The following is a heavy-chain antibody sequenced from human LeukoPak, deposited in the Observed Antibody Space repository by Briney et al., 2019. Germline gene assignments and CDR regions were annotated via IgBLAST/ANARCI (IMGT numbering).Heavy chain of an antibody. Sequence: ASVKVSCKASGYTFTSYYMHWVRQAPGQGLEWMGIINPSGGSTSYAQKFQGRVTMTRDTSTSTVYMELSSLRSEDTAVYYCASAPRYDILTGYYLNYWGQGTLVTVSS. J-gene: IGHJ4*02. V-gene: IGHV1-46*01. CDR1: GYTFTSYY. D-gene: IGHD3-9*01. CDR3: ASAPRYDILTGYYLNY. CDR2: INPSGGST.